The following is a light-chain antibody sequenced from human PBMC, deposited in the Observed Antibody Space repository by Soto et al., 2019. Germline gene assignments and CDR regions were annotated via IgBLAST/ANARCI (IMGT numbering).Light chain of an antibody. CDR3: MQGSHWPRT. CDR2: KVS. V-gene: IGKV2-30*01. Sequence: EVVMTQSPLSLPVTLGQPASISCRSSQSLVNSDGNTYLNWFQQRQGQSPRRLIYKVSNRDSGVQDRFSGRGSGTDFTLKISRVEAEDVGVYYFMQGSHWPRTFGQGTKVEIK. J-gene: IGKJ1*01. CDR1: QSLVNSDGNTY.